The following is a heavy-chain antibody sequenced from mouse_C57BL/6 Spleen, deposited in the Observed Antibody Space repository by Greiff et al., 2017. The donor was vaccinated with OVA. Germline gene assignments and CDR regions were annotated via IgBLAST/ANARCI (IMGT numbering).Heavy chain of an antibody. CDR2: INPNNGGT. CDR1: GYTFTDYN. CDR3: ARCPVVGPYAMDY. Sequence: EVQLQQSGPELVKPGASVKMSCKASGYTFTDYNMHWVKQSHGKSLEWIGYINPNNGGTSYNQKFKGKATLTVNKSSSTAYMELRSLTSEDSAVXYCARCPVVGPYAMDYWGQGTSVTVSS. J-gene: IGHJ4*01. D-gene: IGHD1-1*01. V-gene: IGHV1-22*01.